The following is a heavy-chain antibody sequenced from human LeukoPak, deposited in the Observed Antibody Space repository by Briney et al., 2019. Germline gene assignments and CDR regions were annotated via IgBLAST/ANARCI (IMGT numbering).Heavy chain of an antibody. CDR3: ARGASRYYDSSDYFDY. V-gene: IGHV1-18*01. CDR1: GGTFSSYA. D-gene: IGHD3-22*01. Sequence: ASVKVSCKASGGTFSSYAISWVRQAPGQGLEWMGWISVYNGNTNYAQKLQGRVTMTTDTSTSTAYMELRSLRSDDTAVYSCARGASRYYDSSDYFDYWGQGTLVTVSS. J-gene: IGHJ4*02. CDR2: ISVYNGNT.